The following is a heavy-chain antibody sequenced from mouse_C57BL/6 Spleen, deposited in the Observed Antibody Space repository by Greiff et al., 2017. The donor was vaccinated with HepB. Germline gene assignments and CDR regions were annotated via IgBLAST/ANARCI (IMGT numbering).Heavy chain of an antibody. J-gene: IGHJ3*01. D-gene: IGHD2-4*01. Sequence: VQLKESGPELVKPGASVKISCKASGYSFTDYNMNWVKQSNGKSLEWIGVINPNYGTTSYNQKFKGKATLTVDQSSSTAYMQLNSLTSEDSAVYYCARGVYYDYVWFAYWGQGTLVTVSA. CDR2: INPNYGTT. CDR3: ARGVYYDYVWFAY. CDR1: GYSFTDYN. V-gene: IGHV1-39*01.